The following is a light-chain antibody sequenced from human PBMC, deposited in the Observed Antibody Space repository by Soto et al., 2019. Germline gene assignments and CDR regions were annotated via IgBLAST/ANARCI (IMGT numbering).Light chain of an antibody. Sequence: QAVVTQPPSASGTPGQRVTISCSGSSSNIGSNTVNWYQQLPGTAPKLLIYSNNQRPSGVPDRFSGSKSGTSASLAITGLQSEDEAVYYCAAWDDSLNGPVVFGGGTKLTVL. CDR1: SSNIGSNT. V-gene: IGLV1-44*01. CDR3: AAWDDSLNGPVV. CDR2: SNN. J-gene: IGLJ2*01.